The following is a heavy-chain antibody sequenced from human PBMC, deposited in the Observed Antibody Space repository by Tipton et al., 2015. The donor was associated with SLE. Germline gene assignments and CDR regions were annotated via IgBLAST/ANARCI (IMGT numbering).Heavy chain of an antibody. V-gene: IGHV4-61*09. Sequence: TLSLTCTVSGGSISSGSYYWSWIRQPAGKGLEWIGHIYTSGSTNYNPSLKSRVTISVDTSKNQFSLKLSSVTAADTAVYYCARDSSKLSHAFDIWGQGTMVTVSS. CDR2: IYTSGST. CDR3: ARDSSKLSHAFDI. D-gene: IGHD3-16*02. J-gene: IGHJ3*02. CDR1: GGSISSGSYY.